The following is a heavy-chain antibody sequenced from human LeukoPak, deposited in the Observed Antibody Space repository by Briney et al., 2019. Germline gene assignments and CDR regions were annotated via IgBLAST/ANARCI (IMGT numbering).Heavy chain of an antibody. V-gene: IGHV3-30*04. CDR3: ARAPEIAAAGSLPYYYYYGMDV. CDR2: ISYDGSNK. CDR1: GFTFSSYA. D-gene: IGHD6-13*01. Sequence: GGSLRLSCAASGFTFSSYAMHWVRQAPGKGLEWVAVISYDGSNKYYADSVKGRFTISRDNSKNTLYLQMNSLRAEDTAVYYCARAPEIAAAGSLPYYYYYGMDVWGKGTTVTVSS. J-gene: IGHJ6*04.